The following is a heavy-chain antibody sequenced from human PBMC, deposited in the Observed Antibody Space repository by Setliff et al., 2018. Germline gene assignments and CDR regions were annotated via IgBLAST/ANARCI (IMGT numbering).Heavy chain of an antibody. J-gene: IGHJ4*02. D-gene: IGHD3-9*01. V-gene: IGHV3-48*01. CDR2: ISSSSSTI. CDR1: GFTFSSYS. Sequence: PGGSLRLSCAASGFTFSSYSMNWVRQAPGKGLEWVSYISSSSSTIYYADSVKGRFTISRDNSKNTLYLQMNSLRAEDTAVYYCAKDSLLRYFDWLLDYFDYWGQGTLVTVSS. CDR3: AKDSLLRYFDWLLDYFDY.